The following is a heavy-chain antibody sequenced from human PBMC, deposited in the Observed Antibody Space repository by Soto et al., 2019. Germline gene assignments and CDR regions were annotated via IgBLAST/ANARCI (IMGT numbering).Heavy chain of an antibody. CDR3: ARFGCSSTSCYGSMWVYFDY. D-gene: IGHD2-2*01. CDR2: IKQDGSEK. J-gene: IGHJ4*02. CDR1: GFTFSSYW. Sequence: EVQLVESGGGLVQPGGSLGLSCAASGFTFSSYWMSWVRQAPGKGLEWVANIKQDGSEKYYVDSVKGRFTISRDNAKNSLYLQMNSLRAEDTAVYYCARFGCSSTSCYGSMWVYFDYWGQGTLVTVSS. V-gene: IGHV3-7*01.